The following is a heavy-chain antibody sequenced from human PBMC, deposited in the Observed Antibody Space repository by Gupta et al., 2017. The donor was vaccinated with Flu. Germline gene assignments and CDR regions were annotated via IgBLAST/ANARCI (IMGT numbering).Heavy chain of an antibody. J-gene: IGHJ5*02. CDR3: TSRPDGYCAGSRCPTFDP. CDR2: MGSRAYAYAT. Sequence: EMKLVEYGGGLVQTGGSPNLSCAASGFAFSDPAMHWVRQSSGKGMEWIGRMGSRAYAYATTIAASVRGRFTISRDDSRNTTYLKINSLKSEDTAVEYCTSRPDGYCAGSRCPTFDPWGQGTVVTVSS. D-gene: IGHD2-8*02. V-gene: IGHV3-73*02. CDR1: GFAFSDPA.